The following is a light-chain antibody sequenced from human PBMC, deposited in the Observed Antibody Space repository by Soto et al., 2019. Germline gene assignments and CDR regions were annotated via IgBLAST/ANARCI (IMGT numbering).Light chain of an antibody. V-gene: IGKV1-5*03. CDR2: KAS. CDR1: QSISSW. CDR3: QQYNRYGT. J-gene: IGKJ1*01. Sequence: DIQMTQSPSTLSASVGDRVTITCRASQSISSWVAWYQQKPGKAPKLLIYKASSLESGVPSRFSGSGSGTEFTLTISSLQPDDFATYYCQQYNRYGTFGQGTKVEIK.